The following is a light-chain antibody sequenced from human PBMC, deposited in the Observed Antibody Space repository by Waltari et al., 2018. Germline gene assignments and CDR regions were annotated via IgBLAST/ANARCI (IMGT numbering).Light chain of an antibody. CDR1: QSVSRA. Sequence: EIVLTQSPGTLSLSLGERATVSCRTSQSVSRALAWYQQKPGQAPRLLIYGVSTRATGIPDRFSGSGSGTDFSITISRLEPDDFAVYYCQHYLRLPVTFGQGTTVEI. V-gene: IGKV3-20*01. CDR2: GVS. J-gene: IGKJ1*01. CDR3: QHYLRLPVT.